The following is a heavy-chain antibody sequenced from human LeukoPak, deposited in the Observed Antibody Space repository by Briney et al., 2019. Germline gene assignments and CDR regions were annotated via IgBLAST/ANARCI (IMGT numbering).Heavy chain of an antibody. J-gene: IGHJ6*03. CDR3: ARGIRVRGVIGFYYYYMDV. CDR1: GGSISSYY. D-gene: IGHD3-10*01. V-gene: IGHV4-59*01. CDR2: IYYSGST. Sequence: SEALSLTCTVSGGSISSYYWSWIRQPPGKGLEWIGYIYYSGSTNYNPSLKSRVTISVDTSKNQFSLKLSSVTAADTAVYYCARGIRVRGVIGFYYYYMDVWGKGTTVTVSS.